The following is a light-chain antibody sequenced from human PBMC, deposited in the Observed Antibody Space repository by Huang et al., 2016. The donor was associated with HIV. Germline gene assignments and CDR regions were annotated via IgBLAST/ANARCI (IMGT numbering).Light chain of an antibody. CDR1: HSVSSN. Sequence: ERVMTQSPATLSVAPGERVTLSCRASHSVSSNLAWYQQKPGQAPRRLNHGASTRAAGIPARFSGSGSGTEFTLAISSLQSEDSGVYFCQQYDNWPLTFGQGTRLEIK. CDR2: GAS. V-gene: IGKV3-15*01. J-gene: IGKJ5*01. CDR3: QQYDNWPLT.